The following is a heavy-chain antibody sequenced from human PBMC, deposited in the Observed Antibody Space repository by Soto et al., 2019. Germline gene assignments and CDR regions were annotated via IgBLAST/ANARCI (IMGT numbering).Heavy chain of an antibody. CDR3: VKGLRGNDWLSQVFDY. J-gene: IGHJ4*02. CDR2: ISWNSGSI. D-gene: IGHD3-9*01. CDR1: GFTFDDYA. V-gene: IGHV3-9*01. Sequence: EVQLVESGGGLVQPGRSLRLSCAASGFTFDDYAMHWVRQAPGKGLEWVSGISWNSGSIGYADSVKGRFTISRDNAKNSLYLQMNSLRAEDTALYYCVKGLRGNDWLSQVFDYWGQGTLVTVSS.